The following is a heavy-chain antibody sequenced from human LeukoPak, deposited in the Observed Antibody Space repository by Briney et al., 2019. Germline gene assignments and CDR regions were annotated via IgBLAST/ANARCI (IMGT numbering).Heavy chain of an antibody. D-gene: IGHD6-19*01. CDR1: GFTFSSYA. V-gene: IGHV3-30-3*01. Sequence: GGSLRLSCAASGFTFSSYAMQWARQAPGKGLVWVADISYDGSNKYYADSVKGRFTISRDNSKNTLYLQMNSLRAEDTAVYYCASQYSRGWSCDYCGQGTLVTVSS. CDR2: ISYDGSNK. J-gene: IGHJ4*02. CDR3: ASQYSRGWSCDY.